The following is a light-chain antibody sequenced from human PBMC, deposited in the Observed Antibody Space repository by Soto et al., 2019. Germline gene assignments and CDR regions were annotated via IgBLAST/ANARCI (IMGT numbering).Light chain of an antibody. Sequence: EIVLTQSPGTLSLPPGERATLSDRASQSVRSKVAWYQQKPGQAPSLVIYDTYIRATGIPARFSGSGFGTEFTLTISSLQPEDFAVYYCEQYNNWFSITFGQGTRLEI. CDR2: DTY. CDR3: EQYNNWFSIT. J-gene: IGKJ5*01. CDR1: QSVRSK. V-gene: IGKV3-15*01.